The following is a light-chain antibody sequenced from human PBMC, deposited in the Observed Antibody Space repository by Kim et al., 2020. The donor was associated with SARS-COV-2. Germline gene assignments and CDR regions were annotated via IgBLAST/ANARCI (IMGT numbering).Light chain of an antibody. V-gene: IGLV4-69*01. CDR2: LNSDGSH. CDR3: QTWGAGIQV. CDR1: RGHRSFA. J-gene: IGLJ2*01. Sequence: ASVKPTCPPSRGHRSFAIPRHQQQPRKGPGSLIKLNSDGSHTQGDGIPDRFSGSSSGSEPYPPIASLQSEDGADFYRQTWGAGIQVFGGGTKLTVL.